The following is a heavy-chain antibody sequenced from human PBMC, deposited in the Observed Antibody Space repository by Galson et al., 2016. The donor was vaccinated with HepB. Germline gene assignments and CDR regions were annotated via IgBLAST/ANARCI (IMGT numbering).Heavy chain of an antibody. D-gene: IGHD1/OR15-1a*01. CDR1: GTSISSYY. Sequence: EPLSLTCTVSGTSISSYYWSWIRQPPGKGLEWIGYIFYSGSTNYNPSLGSRLTMSVDTSKNQVSLKLSSVTAADTAVYYCARLPRRRTRTTRPGRFDSWGQGTLVTVSS. V-gene: IGHV4-59*08. CDR3: ARLPRRRTRTTRPGRFDS. CDR2: IFYSGST. J-gene: IGHJ5*01.